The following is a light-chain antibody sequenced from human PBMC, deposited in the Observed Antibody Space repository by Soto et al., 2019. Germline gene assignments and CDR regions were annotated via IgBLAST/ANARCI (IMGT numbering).Light chain of an antibody. CDR3: HQYAYSPGT. CDR1: QSVSSDY. J-gene: IGKJ1*01. Sequence: EIVLTQSPGTLSLSPGERATVSCRASQSVSSDYLAWYQQKPGQPPRLLFYGASTRAPGIPVRFSGSGSETDFTLTISRLEPEDFAVYYCHQYAYSPGTFGQGTKVEIK. CDR2: GAS. V-gene: IGKV3-20*01.